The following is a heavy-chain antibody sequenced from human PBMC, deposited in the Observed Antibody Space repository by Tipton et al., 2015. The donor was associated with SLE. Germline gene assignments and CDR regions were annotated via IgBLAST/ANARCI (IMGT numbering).Heavy chain of an antibody. CDR2: IYYSGST. CDR1: GGSISSSSYY. V-gene: IGHV4-39*01. D-gene: IGHD3-3*01. Sequence: LSLTCTVSGGSISSSSYYWGWIRQPPGKGLEWIGSIYYSGSTYYNPSLKSRVTISVDTSKNQFSLKLSSVTAADTAVYYCARVPNYDFWRRSAFDIWGQGTMVTVSS. J-gene: IGHJ3*02. CDR3: ARVPNYDFWRRSAFDI.